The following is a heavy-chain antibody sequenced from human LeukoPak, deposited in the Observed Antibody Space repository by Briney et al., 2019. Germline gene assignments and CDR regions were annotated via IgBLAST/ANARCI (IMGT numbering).Heavy chain of an antibody. J-gene: IGHJ4*02. D-gene: IGHD7-27*01. CDR3: VRDLGHSRHYFEY. V-gene: IGHV1-46*01. CDR2: INPSGGST. Sequence: ASVKVSCKASGYTFTSYYMHWVRQAPGQGLEWMEIINPSGGSTSYAQKFQGRVTMTRDMSTSTVYMELSSLRAEDTAVYFCVRDLGHSRHYFEYWGQGALVTVSS. CDR1: GYTFTSYY.